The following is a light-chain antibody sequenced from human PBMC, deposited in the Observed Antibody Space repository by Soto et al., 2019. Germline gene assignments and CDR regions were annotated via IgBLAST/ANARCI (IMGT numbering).Light chain of an antibody. V-gene: IGKV1-39*01. CDR3: QQSYSTPRT. CDR1: QSISSY. J-gene: IGKJ1*01. CDR2: AAS. Sequence: DIQMTKSPSSLSASVGDRVTITCRASQSISSYLNWYQQKPGKAPKLLIYAASSLQSGVPSRFSGSGSGTDFTLTISSLQPEDFATYYCQQSYSTPRTVGQGPKVEIK.